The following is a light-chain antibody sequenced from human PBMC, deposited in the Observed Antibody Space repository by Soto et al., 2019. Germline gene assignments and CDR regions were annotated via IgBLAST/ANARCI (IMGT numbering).Light chain of an antibody. CDR3: QQYGSSLYT. V-gene: IGKV3-20*01. CDR1: QRVSSNY. CDR2: GAS. J-gene: IGKJ2*01. Sequence: IVFTQSPGTLSLSPGARATLSCRASQRVSSNYLAWYQQRPGQAPRLLIYGASSRATGIPDRFSGIGSGTDLTLTINRLEPEDFEVDECQQYGSSLYTFGQGTKVDIK.